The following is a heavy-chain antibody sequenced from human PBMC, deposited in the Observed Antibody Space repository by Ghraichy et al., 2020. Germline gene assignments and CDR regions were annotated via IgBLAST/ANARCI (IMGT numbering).Heavy chain of an antibody. V-gene: IGHV1-69*13. J-gene: IGHJ3*02. D-gene: IGHD3-22*01. CDR2: IIPIFGTA. CDR1: GGTFSSYA. CDR3: ARDPGDYYDSSGYPGDAFDI. Sequence: SVKVSCKASGGTFSSYAISWVRQAPGQGLEWMGGIIPIFGTANYAQKFQGRVTITADESTSTAYMELSSLRSEDTAVYYCARDPGDYYDSSGYPGDAFDIWGQGTMVTVSS.